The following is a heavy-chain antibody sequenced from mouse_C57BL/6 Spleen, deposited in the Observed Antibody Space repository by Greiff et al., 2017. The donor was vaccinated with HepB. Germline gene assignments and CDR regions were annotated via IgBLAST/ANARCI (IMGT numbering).Heavy chain of an antibody. J-gene: IGHJ4*01. Sequence: QVQLQQSGPGLVQPSQSLSITCTVSGFSLTSYGVHWVRQSPGKGLEWLGVIWSGGSTDYNAAFISRLSISKDNSKSQVFFKMNSLQADDTAIYYCARKGYDYDVRYAMDYWGQGTSVTVSS. V-gene: IGHV2-2*01. CDR1: GFSLTSYG. D-gene: IGHD2-4*01. CDR3: ARKGYDYDVRYAMDY. CDR2: IWSGGST.